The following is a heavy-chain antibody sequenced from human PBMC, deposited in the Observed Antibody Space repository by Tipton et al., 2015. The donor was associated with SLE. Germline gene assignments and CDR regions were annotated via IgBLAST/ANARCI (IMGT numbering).Heavy chain of an antibody. Sequence: TLSLTCTVSGSSISTSSYYWAWIRQPPGKGLECIGNINYSGTTTYNPSPKSRVTMSVDTSQNQFSLTLRSVTAADTAIYYCARWNFVPMAGGLDIWGQGTMFTVSS. CDR1: GSSISTSSYY. CDR2: INYSGTT. D-gene: IGHD1-7*01. J-gene: IGHJ3*02. V-gene: IGHV4-39*07. CDR3: ARWNFVPMAGGLDI.